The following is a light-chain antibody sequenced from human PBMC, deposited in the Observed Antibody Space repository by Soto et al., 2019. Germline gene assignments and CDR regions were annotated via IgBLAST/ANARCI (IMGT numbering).Light chain of an antibody. CDR1: QSISSW. J-gene: IGKJ1*01. V-gene: IGKV1-5*03. CDR2: KAS. CDR3: QQYNSFPT. Sequence: DIQMTQSPSTLSVSVGDRVTITCRASQSISSWLAWYQQKPGKAPKILIYKASSLESGVPSRFSGSGSGTEFTLTISSLQPDDFATYYCQQYNSFPTFGQGTKVEIK.